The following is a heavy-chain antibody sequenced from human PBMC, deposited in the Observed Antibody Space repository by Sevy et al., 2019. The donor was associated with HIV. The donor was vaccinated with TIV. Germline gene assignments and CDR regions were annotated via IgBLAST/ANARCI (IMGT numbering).Heavy chain of an antibody. CDR3: ARGRGIAVAGGGYYSDY. CDR2: ISTYNGKT. V-gene: IGHV1-18*04. D-gene: IGHD6-19*01. Sequence: ASVKVSCMASGYTFSRSVITWVRQAPGQGLEWRGWISTYNGKTNDAQKFQDSVTMTTDTSTNTAYMELRSLRSDDTAIYFCARGRGIAVAGGGYYSDYWGQGSLVTVSS. CDR1: GYTFSRSV. J-gene: IGHJ4*02.